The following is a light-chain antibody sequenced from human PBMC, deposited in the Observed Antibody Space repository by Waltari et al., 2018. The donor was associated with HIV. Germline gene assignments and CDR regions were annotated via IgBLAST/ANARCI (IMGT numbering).Light chain of an antibody. CDR3: CSYAGSSIP. Sequence: QSALTQPASVSGSFGQSITISCTGTSSDVGSYNLVSWYQHHPGKAPKLIIYEVNKRPSGVSNRFSGSESGNTASLTVSGLQAEDEADYYCCSYAGSSIPFGGGTKLTVL. CDR2: EVN. CDR1: SSDVGSYNL. V-gene: IGLV2-23*02. J-gene: IGLJ2*01.